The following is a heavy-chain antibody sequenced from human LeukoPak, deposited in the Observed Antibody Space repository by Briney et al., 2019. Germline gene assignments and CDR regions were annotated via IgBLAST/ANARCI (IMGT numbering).Heavy chain of an antibody. CDR1: GFTFSSYG. CDR3: AREGIAVARGFDL. Sequence: GGSLRLSCAASGFTFSSYGMHWVRQAPGKGLEWVAVISYDGSNKYYADSVKGRFTISRDNSKNTLYLQMNSLRAEDTAVYYCAREGIAVARGFDLWGRGTLVTVSS. D-gene: IGHD6-19*01. V-gene: IGHV3-30*03. CDR2: ISYDGSNK. J-gene: IGHJ2*01.